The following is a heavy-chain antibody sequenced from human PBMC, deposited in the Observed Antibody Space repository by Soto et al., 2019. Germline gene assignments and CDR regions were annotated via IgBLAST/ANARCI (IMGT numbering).Heavy chain of an antibody. Sequence: SETLSLTCTVSGGSISSYYWSWIRQPPGKGLEWIGYIYYSGSTNYNPSLKSRVTISVDTSKNQFSLKLSSVTAADTAVYYCARAYGDYVFDYWGQGTLVTVPQ. CDR1: GGSISSYY. CDR3: ARAYGDYVFDY. J-gene: IGHJ4*02. D-gene: IGHD4-17*01. CDR2: IYYSGST. V-gene: IGHV4-59*01.